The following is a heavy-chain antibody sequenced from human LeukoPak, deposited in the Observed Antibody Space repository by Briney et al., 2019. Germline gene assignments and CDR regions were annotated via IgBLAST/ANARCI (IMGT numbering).Heavy chain of an antibody. CDR1: GGSISSHY. CDR2: IYYSGST. D-gene: IGHD1-26*01. J-gene: IGHJ5*02. V-gene: IGHV4-59*11. Sequence: SETLPLTCTVSGGSISSHYWSWIRQPPGKGLEWIGYIYYSGSTNYNPSLESRVTISVDTSKNQFSLKLSSVTAADTAVYYCARGGDWFDPWGQGTLVTVSS. CDR3: ARGGDWFDP.